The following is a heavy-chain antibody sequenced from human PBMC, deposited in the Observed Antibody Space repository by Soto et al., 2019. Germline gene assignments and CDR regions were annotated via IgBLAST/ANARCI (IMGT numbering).Heavy chain of an antibody. Sequence: EVQLVESGGGLVQPGGSLRLSCADSGFTFNTYSMNWVRQAPGKGLEWISYITSSSSTIFYADSVKGRFTISRDNAKNSLYLQMNSLRDEDTAVYYCARVWDASGSYYRSEYYYYYGMDVWGQGTTVTVSS. CDR3: ARVWDASGSYYRSEYYYYYGMDV. J-gene: IGHJ6*02. CDR1: GFTFNTYS. D-gene: IGHD3-10*01. V-gene: IGHV3-48*02. CDR2: ITSSSSTI.